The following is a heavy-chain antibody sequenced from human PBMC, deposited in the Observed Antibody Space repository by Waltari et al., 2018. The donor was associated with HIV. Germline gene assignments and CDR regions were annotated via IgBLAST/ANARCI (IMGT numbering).Heavy chain of an antibody. CDR1: GFTFRHAW. CDR2: IESRAEAGTT. J-gene: IGHJ4*02. D-gene: IGHD1-26*01. CDR3: TTGWSQYPDF. V-gene: IGHV3-15*04. Sequence: EVQLVESGGGLVKPGGSLRLSWVGSGFTFRHAWVNWVRQAPGKGLERVGHIESRAEAGTTDFPAHVKGRFAISRDDSKNTVYLEMQSLKTEDTGVYYCTTGWSQYPDFWGQGTLVTVSS.